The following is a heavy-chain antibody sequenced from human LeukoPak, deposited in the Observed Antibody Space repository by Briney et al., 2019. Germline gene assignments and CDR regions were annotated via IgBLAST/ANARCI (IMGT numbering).Heavy chain of an antibody. Sequence: GGSLRLSCAASGFTFSSYAMSWVRQAPGKGLEWVSAISGSGGSTYYADSVKGRFTISRDNSKNTLYLQMNSLKTEDTAVYYCTTDGEMATNYWGQGTQVTVSS. CDR1: GFTFSSYA. V-gene: IGHV3-23*01. CDR3: TTDGEMATNY. J-gene: IGHJ4*02. D-gene: IGHD5-24*01. CDR2: ISGSGGST.